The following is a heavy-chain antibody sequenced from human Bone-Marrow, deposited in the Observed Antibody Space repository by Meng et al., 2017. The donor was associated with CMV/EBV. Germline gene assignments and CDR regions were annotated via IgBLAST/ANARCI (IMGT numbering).Heavy chain of an antibody. CDR3: ATGVADFEY. D-gene: IGHD6-19*01. CDR2: MNPNSGNT. V-gene: IGHV1-8*01. Sequence: VHLVQLGGDVKQPGGAVKVSCKASGYTCTSYDINSVRQAAGQGLEWMGWMNPNSGNTDYAQKFQGRVTMTRNISKSTAYMDLSSLRSEDTAVYYCATGVADFEYWGQGTLVTVSS. J-gene: IGHJ4*02. CDR1: GYTCTSYD.